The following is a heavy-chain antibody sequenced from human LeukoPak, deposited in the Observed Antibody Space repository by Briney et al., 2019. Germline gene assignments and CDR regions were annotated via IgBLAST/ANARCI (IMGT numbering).Heavy chain of an antibody. CDR2: ISRTSSYI. CDR1: GFTFSSYS. V-gene: IGHV3-21*01. D-gene: IGHD1-26*01. CDR3: ARDLGGGSYYIDY. J-gene: IGHJ4*02. Sequence: GGSLRLSCAASGFTFSSYSMIWVRQAPGKGLEWVSSISRTSSYIYYADSLKGRFTISRDNAKNSLYLQMNSLRAKDTAVYYCARDLGGGSYYIDYWGQGTLVTVSS.